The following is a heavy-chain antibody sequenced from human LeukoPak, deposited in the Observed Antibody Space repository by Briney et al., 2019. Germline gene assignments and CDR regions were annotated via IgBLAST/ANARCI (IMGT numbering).Heavy chain of an antibody. CDR2: IYYSGST. D-gene: IGHD2-15*01. CDR3: AREIVVVVAPWFDP. Sequence: SETLSLTCTVSGGSISSGDYYWSWIRQPPGKGLEWIGYIYYSGSTYYNPFLQSRVTISVGTAKNQFSLKLSSVTAADTAVYYCAREIVVVVAPWFDPWGQGTLVTVSS. J-gene: IGHJ5*02. CDR1: GGSISSGDYY. V-gene: IGHV4-30-4*01.